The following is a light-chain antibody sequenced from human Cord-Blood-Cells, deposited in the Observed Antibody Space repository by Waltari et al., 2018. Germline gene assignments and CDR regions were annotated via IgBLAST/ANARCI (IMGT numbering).Light chain of an antibody. V-gene: IGKV1-39*01. CDR2: AAS. CDR1: PSISSY. J-gene: IGKJ2*01. CDR3: QQSYSTLMYT. Sequence: DIQMTQFPSPPSASVGDRVPITCRASPSISSYLNWYQPKPEKAPKRLIYAASSLQSGVPARFSGSGSGTDFTLTISSLQPEDFATYYCQQSYSTLMYTFGQGTKLEIK.